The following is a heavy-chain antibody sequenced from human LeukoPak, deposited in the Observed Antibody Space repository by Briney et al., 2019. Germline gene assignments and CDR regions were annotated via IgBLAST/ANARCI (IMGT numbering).Heavy chain of an antibody. D-gene: IGHD1-26*01. V-gene: IGHV3-74*01. CDR2: INSDGSST. Sequence: GGSLRLSCASSGFTFSSYWMHWVRQAPGKGLVWVSRINSDGSSTSYADSVKGRFTISRDNAKNTLYLQMNSLRAEDTAVYYCARAPVGATCFDYWGQGTLVTVSS. CDR3: ARAPVGATCFDY. CDR1: GFTFSSYW. J-gene: IGHJ4*02.